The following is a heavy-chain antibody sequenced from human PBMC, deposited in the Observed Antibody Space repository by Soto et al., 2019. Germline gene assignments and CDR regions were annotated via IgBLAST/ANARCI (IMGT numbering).Heavy chain of an antibody. CDR3: ARSAGGSYPQYDY. CDR1: GFTFSSYA. J-gene: IGHJ4*02. V-gene: IGHV3-30*04. Sequence: PGGSLRLSCAASGFTFSSYAMHRVRQAPGTGLEWVAVISYDGRDKYYPDSVKGRFTISRDNSKNTLYLQMSSLRAEDTAVYYCARSAGGSYPQYDYWGQGTLVTVSS. D-gene: IGHD1-26*01. CDR2: ISYDGRDK.